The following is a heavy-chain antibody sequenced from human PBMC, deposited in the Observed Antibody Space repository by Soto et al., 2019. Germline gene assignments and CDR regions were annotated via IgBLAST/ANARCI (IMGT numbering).Heavy chain of an antibody. CDR3: ARNPEQQQLLVWFDP. D-gene: IGHD6-13*01. J-gene: IGHJ5*02. Sequence: QVQLVQSGAEVKKPGASVKVSCKASGYTFTSYYMHWVRQAPGQGLEWMGIINPSGGSTSYAQKFQGRVTMTRDTSTSTVYMELSSLRSEDTAVYYCARNPEQQQLLVWFDPWGQGTLVTVSS. CDR2: INPSGGST. V-gene: IGHV1-46*01. CDR1: GYTFTSYY.